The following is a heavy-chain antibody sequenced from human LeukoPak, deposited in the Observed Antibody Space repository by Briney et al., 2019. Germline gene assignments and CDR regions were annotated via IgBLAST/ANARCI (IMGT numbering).Heavy chain of an antibody. Sequence: TGGSLRLSCAASGFTFSSYAMSWVRQAPGKGLEWVSAISGSGGSTYYADSVKGRFTISRDNSKNALYLQMNSLRAEDTAVYYCAKDGYSGSPYYFDYWGQGTLVTVSS. CDR1: GFTFSSYA. CDR3: AKDGYSGSPYYFDY. D-gene: IGHD1-26*01. J-gene: IGHJ4*02. V-gene: IGHV3-23*01. CDR2: ISGSGGST.